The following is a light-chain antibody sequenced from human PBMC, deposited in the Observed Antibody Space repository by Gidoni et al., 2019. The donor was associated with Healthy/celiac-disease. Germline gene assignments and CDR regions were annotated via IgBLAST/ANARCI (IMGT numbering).Light chain of an antibody. V-gene: IGKV3-15*01. J-gene: IGKJ1*01. CDR3: QQYNNWPRWT. Sequence: EIVMTQSPATLSVSPGERATLSCRASQSVSSNLAWYQQKPGQAPRPLIYCAATRATGIPAGFSGSGAGTEFTLTISSRQSEDFAVYYCQQYNNWPRWTFGQXTKVEIK. CDR1: QSVSSN. CDR2: CAA.